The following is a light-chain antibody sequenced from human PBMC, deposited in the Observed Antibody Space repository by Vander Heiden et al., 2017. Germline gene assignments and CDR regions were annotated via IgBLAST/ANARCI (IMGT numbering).Light chain of an antibody. Sequence: DIQMTQSPSSLSASAGDRVTITCRASQSISSYLNWYQQKPGKAPKLLIDAASSLQSGVSSWFSGSGSGTDFTHTISSLQPEDFATYYCQQSYSTLTFGGGTKVEIK. CDR3: QQSYSTLT. CDR2: AAS. V-gene: IGKV1-39*01. J-gene: IGKJ4*01. CDR1: QSISSY.